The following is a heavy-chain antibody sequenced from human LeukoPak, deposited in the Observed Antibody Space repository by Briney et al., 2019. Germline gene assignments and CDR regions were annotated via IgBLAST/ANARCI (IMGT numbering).Heavy chain of an antibody. D-gene: IGHD5-18*01. CDR3: ARDPDTAMVIGSYYFDY. J-gene: IGHJ4*02. CDR2: INPSGGST. CDR1: GYTFTSYY. V-gene: IGHV1-46*01. Sequence: ASVKVSCKASGYTFTSYYMHWVRQAPGQGLEWMGIINPSGGSTSYAQKFQGRVTMTRDRSTSTVYMELSSLRSEDTAVYYCARDPDTAMVIGSYYFDYWGQGTLVTVSS.